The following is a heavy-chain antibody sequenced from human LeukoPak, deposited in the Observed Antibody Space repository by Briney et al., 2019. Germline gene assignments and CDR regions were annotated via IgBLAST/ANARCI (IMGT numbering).Heavy chain of an antibody. Sequence: EGSLRLSCAASGFTFSSYGMHWVRQAPGKGLEWVAVIWYDGSNKYYADSVKGRFTISRDNSKNTLYLQMNSLRAEDTAVYYCARDQRYYDSSLGFDYWGQGTLVTVSS. D-gene: IGHD3-22*01. V-gene: IGHV3-33*01. J-gene: IGHJ4*02. CDR2: IWYDGSNK. CDR3: ARDQRYYDSSLGFDY. CDR1: GFTFSSYG.